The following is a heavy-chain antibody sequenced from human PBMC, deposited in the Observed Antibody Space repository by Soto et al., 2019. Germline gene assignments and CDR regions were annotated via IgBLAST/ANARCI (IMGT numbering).Heavy chain of an antibody. V-gene: IGHV4-34*01. CDR1: GGSFSGYY. Sequence: PSETLSLTCAVYGGSFSGYYWSWIRQPPGKGLEWIGEINHSGSTNYNPSLKSRVTISVDTSKNQFSLKLSSVTAADTAMYYCARVQVWPPPTDYYGMDVWGQGTTVTVSS. CDR2: INHSGST. D-gene: IGHD2-21*01. CDR3: ARVQVWPPPTDYYGMDV. J-gene: IGHJ6*02.